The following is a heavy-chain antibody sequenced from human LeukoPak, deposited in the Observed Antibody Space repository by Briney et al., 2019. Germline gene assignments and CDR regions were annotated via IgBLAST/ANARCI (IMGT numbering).Heavy chain of an antibody. V-gene: IGHV3-23*01. CDR3: ARGGGRDYYGSGSYFKIDY. CDR2: ISGSGGST. Sequence: GGSLRLSCAASGFTFSSYAMSWVRQAPGKGLEWVSAISGSGGSTYYADSVKGRFTISRDNSKNTLYLQMNSLRAEDTAVYYCARGGGRDYYGSGSYFKIDYWGQGTPVTVSS. CDR1: GFTFSSYA. D-gene: IGHD3-10*01. J-gene: IGHJ4*02.